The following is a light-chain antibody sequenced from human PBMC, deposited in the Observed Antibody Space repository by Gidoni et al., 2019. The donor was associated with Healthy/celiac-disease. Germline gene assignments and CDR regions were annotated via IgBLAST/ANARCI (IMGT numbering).Light chain of an antibody. CDR2: DAS. V-gene: IGKV1-33*01. J-gene: IGKJ4*01. CDR3: QQYDHLPLT. CDR1: QDISNY. Sequence: DLQMTQSPSSLSASGGDRVTITCQASQDISNYLNWYQQKPGKAPKLLIYDASNLETGVPSRFSGSGSGTDFTFTISSLRPEDIATYYCQQYDHLPLTFGGGTKVEIK.